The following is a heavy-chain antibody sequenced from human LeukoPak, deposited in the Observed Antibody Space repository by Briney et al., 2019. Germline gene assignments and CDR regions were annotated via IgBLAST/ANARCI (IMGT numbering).Heavy chain of an antibody. D-gene: IGHD2-21*02. Sequence: PSETLSLTCSVSGDSINSYYWSWIRQPAGKGLEWIGRIYSSGSANYNPSLKSRVAMSVDTSKNQFSLELTSVTAADTALYYCARNGVTSGARNYYYYMDVWGKGTTVTVSS. CDR3: ARNGVTSGARNYYYYMDV. V-gene: IGHV4-4*07. CDR1: GDSINSYY. J-gene: IGHJ6*03. CDR2: IYSSGSA.